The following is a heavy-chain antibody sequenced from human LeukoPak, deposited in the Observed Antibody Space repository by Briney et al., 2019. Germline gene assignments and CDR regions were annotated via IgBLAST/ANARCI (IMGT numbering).Heavy chain of an antibody. Sequence: GGSLRLSCATSGFTFDDYAMHWVRQAPGKGLEWVAPISGDGGRSYYADSVKGRVTISRDNSRNSLFLQMNSLRPEDTALYFCANLADSGVGSRKEGFNSWGRGTQVTVSS. D-gene: IGHD1-26*01. J-gene: IGHJ4*02. V-gene: IGHV3-43*02. CDR1: GFTFDDYA. CDR3: ANLADSGVGSRKEGFNS. CDR2: ISGDGGRS.